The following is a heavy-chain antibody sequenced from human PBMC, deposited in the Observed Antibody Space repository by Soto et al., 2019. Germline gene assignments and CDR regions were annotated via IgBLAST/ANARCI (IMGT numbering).Heavy chain of an antibody. CDR1: GVSFSGYH. CDR2: INHSGST. J-gene: IGHJ4*02. Sequence: SETRSLTCGVYGVSFSGYHWTLIRQPPGTGLEWIGEINHSGSTNYNPSLKSRVTISVDTSKNQFSLKLNSVTAADTAVYYCARDKITGLFDYWGQGTLVT. CDR3: ARDKITGLFDY. D-gene: IGHD2-8*02. V-gene: IGHV4-34*01.